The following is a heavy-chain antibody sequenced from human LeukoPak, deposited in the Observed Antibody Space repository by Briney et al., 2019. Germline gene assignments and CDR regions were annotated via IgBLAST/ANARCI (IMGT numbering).Heavy chain of an antibody. D-gene: IGHD3-10*01. Sequence: SETLSLTCTVSGGSISSYYWSWLRQPPGKGLEWLGYIYYSGSTNYNPSLKSRVTISVDTSKNQFSLKLSSVTAADTAVYYCARGGLYGSGSYSHYFDYWGQGTLVTVSS. V-gene: IGHV4-59*01. CDR3: ARGGLYGSGSYSHYFDY. CDR1: GGSISSYY. J-gene: IGHJ4*02. CDR2: IYYSGST.